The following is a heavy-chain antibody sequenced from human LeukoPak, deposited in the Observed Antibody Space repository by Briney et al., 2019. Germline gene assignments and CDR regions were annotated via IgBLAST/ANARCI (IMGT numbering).Heavy chain of an antibody. J-gene: IGHJ6*02. CDR2: ISGNSGSI. V-gene: IGHV3-9*01. CDR3: AKDIGGYRPRGSRRNYYYYGMDV. Sequence: GGSLRLSCAASGFTFDDYAMHWVRQAPGKGLEWVSGISGNSGSIGYADSVKGRFTISRDNAKNSLYLQMNSLRAEDTALYYCAKDIGGYRPRGSRRNYYYYGMDVWGQGTTVTVSS. D-gene: IGHD3-16*02. CDR1: GFTFDDYA.